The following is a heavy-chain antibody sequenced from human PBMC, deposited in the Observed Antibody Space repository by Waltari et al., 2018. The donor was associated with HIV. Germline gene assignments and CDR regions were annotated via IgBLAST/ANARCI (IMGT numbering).Heavy chain of an antibody. CDR2: IYYTGST. CDR3: ARLRLIRGAPKGWFDP. V-gene: IGHV4-39*02. J-gene: IGHJ5*02. CDR1: GDSIRHSDYY. Sequence: SGDSIRHSDYYWGWIRQPPGKGLEWIGNIYYTGSTYSNPSLRSRVTISIDTSKNHFSLNLTSVTATDTAIYYCARLRLIRGAPKGWFDPWGQGTLVTVSS. D-gene: IGHD3-10*01.